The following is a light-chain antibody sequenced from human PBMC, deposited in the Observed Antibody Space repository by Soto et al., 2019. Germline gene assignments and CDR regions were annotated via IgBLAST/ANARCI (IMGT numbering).Light chain of an antibody. CDR3: QQSYSTPYT. Sequence: DIQMTQSPSSLSASIGDRVTITCRASQSISSYLNWYQQKPGKAPKLLLYAASRLQSGVPSRFSGSGSRTEFTLTISSLQPEDFATYYCQQSYSTPYTFGGGTKVEIK. J-gene: IGKJ4*01. CDR1: QSISSY. V-gene: IGKV1-39*01. CDR2: AAS.